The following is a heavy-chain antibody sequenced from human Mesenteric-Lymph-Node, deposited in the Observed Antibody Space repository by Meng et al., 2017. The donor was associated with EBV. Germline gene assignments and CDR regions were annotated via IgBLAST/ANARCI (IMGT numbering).Heavy chain of an antibody. J-gene: IGHJ4*02. CDR3: ARDRGADFLDY. CDR2: IYYDGYT. D-gene: IGHD3-10*01. CDR1: GDSVTSGTYY. Sequence: QVQLQQWGAGLLKPSETLSLTCTVSGDSVTSGTYYWTWIRQPPGKGLEWIGYIYYDGYTYYDPSLKSRVTMSVDTSKNQFSLKLSSVTAADTAIYYCARDRGADFLDYWGQGTLVTVAS. V-gene: IGHV4-30-4*01.